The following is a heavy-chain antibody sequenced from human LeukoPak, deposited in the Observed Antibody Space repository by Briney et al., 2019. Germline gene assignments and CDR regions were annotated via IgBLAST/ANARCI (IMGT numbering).Heavy chain of an antibody. D-gene: IGHD4-17*01. CDR2: ISSNPDNS. V-gene: IGHV3-23*01. CDR3: AKGGGAYGL. J-gene: IGHJ4*02. Sequence: GGSLRLSCTASGFTFSSYAMNWVRQAPGKGLEWVSTISSNPDNSYFADSVKGRFTISRDNSKNTLYLQMNSLRAEDTAVYYCAKGGGAYGLWGPGTLVTVSS. CDR1: GFTFSSYA.